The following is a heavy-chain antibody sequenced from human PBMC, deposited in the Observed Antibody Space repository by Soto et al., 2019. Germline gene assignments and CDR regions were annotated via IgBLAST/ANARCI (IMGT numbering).Heavy chain of an antibody. V-gene: IGHV3-23*01. D-gene: IGHD3-3*01. CDR2: ISGSGGST. CDR1: GFTFSSYA. CDR3: ARVQNGGGYDYDFWSGSWLDP. Sequence: GGSLRLSCAASGFTFSSYAMSWVRQAPWKGLEWVSAISGSGGSTYYADSVKGRFTISRDNSKNTLYLQMNSLRAEDTAVYYCARVQNGGGYDYDFWSGSWLDPWGQGTLVTVSS. J-gene: IGHJ5*02.